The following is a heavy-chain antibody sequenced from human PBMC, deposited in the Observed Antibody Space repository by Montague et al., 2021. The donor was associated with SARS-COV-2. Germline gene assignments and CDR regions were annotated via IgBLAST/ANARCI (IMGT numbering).Heavy chain of an antibody. D-gene: IGHD3-9*01. CDR3: ARHDDILTTYYYYYGMDV. Sequence: SETRSLTCTLSGGSISSSSYYWGWIRQPPGKGLEWIGSIYYSGSTYHXPSLKSRVTISVDTSKNQFSLKLSSVTAADTAVYYCARHDDILTTYYYYYGMDVGGQGTTVTVSS. J-gene: IGHJ6*02. CDR2: IYYSGST. V-gene: IGHV4-39*01. CDR1: GGSISSSSYY.